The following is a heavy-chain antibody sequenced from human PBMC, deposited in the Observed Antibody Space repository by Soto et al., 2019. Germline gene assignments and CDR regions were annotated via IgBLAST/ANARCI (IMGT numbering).Heavy chain of an antibody. D-gene: IGHD3-16*02. CDR1: GDSISSSKW. CDR3: TRGGVPPSYLDY. CDR2: IYHSGST. V-gene: IGHV4-4*02. J-gene: IGHJ4*02. Sequence: SETLSLTCAVSGDSISSSKWWSWVRQPPGKGLEWIGEIYHSGSTNYSPSLKSRVTLSIDKSKNQFSLSLSSVTAADTAVYYCTRGGVPPSYLDYWGLGTLVTVSS.